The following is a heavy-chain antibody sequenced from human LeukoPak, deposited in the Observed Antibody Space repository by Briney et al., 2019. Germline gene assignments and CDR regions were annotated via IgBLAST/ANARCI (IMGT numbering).Heavy chain of an antibody. CDR1: GGSISSSSYY. CDR2: IYYSGST. D-gene: IGHD3-3*02. CDR3: ARLPHLYWFDP. V-gene: IGHV4-39*07. Sequence: KASETLSLTCTVSGGSISSSSYYWGWIRQPPGKGLEWIGSIYYSGSTYYNPSLKSRVTISVDTSKNQFSLKLSSVTAADTAVYYCARLPHLYWFDPWGQGTLVTVSS. J-gene: IGHJ5*02.